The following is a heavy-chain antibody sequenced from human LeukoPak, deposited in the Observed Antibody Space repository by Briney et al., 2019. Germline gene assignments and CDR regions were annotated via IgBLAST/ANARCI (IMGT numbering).Heavy chain of an antibody. CDR2: ISHDATNE. CDR1: GFIFSDYA. CDR3: AKASMVPGY. V-gene: IGHV3-30*04. Sequence: PGGSLRLSCVASGFIFSDYAMHWVRQAPGKGLEWMAIISHDATNEYHADSVKGRFTISRDNSKNTLYLQMNSLRAEDTAVYYCAKASMVPGYWGQGTLVTVSS. D-gene: IGHD3-10*01. J-gene: IGHJ4*02.